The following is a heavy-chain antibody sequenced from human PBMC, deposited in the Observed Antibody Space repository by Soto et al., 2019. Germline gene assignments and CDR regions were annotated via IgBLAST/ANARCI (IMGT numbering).Heavy chain of an antibody. J-gene: IGHJ6*02. Sequence: VQLVESGGDLVQPGGSLRLSCVGSGFTFSSYWMGWVRQTPGKGLEWVATIKADGTEKYYVDSVKGRFTFSRDNAKTSVYLEMNSLRAEDPAVYYCVTAVRGYNANGDLWGQGTTVTVSS. CDR1: GFTFSSYW. CDR3: VTAVRGYNANGDL. V-gene: IGHV3-7*03. D-gene: IGHD5-12*01. CDR2: IKADGTEK.